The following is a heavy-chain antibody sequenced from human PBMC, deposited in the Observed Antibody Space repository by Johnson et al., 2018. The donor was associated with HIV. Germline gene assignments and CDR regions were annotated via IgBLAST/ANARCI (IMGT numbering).Heavy chain of an antibody. J-gene: IGHJ3*01. Sequence: VQLVESGGGVVRPGGSLRLSCAASGFTVSSNYMSWVRQAPGKGLEWVSVIYSGGSTYYADSVKGRFTISRDNSKNTVYLQMNSLRPEDTAVYYCARANLSPFGGVNDAFDVWGQGTMVTVSS. CDR3: ARANLSPFGGVNDAFDV. CDR2: IYSGGST. V-gene: IGHV3-66*02. CDR1: GFTVSSNY. D-gene: IGHD3-16*01.